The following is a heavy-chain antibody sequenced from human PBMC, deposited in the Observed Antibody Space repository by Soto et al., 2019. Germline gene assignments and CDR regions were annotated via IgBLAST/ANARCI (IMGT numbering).Heavy chain of an antibody. CDR2: TYYSSKWYN. J-gene: IGHJ4*02. CDR3: ARDGGRYYFDS. Sequence: TLSLPCPISGYSVSSNSAAWNWIRPSPSRGLEWLGRTYYSSKWYNDYAVSVKSRITINPDTSKNQFSLQLNSVIPEDTAVYYCARDGGRYYFDSWGQGTLVTVS. D-gene: IGHD2-15*01. CDR1: GYSVSSNSAA. V-gene: IGHV6-1*01.